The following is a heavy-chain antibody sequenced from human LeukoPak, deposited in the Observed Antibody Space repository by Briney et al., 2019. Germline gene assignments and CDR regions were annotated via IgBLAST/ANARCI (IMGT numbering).Heavy chain of an antibody. CDR2: FYGGGGT. V-gene: IGHV3-53*01. Sequence: GGSLRLSCAASGFIVTNNYMSWVRQAPGKGLEWVSVFYGGGGTYYADSVKGRFTISRDNSKNTLSLQMNSLRAEDTAVYYCAATNIGYCSGGSCPEHYWGQGTLVTVSS. J-gene: IGHJ4*02. CDR3: AATNIGYCSGGSCPEHY. CDR1: GFIVTNNY. D-gene: IGHD2-15*01.